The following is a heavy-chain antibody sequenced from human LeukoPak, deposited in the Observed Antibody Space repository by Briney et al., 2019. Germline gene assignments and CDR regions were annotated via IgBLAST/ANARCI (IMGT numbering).Heavy chain of an antibody. CDR1: GFTFRNYA. D-gene: IGHD3-10*01. J-gene: IGHJ5*02. CDR3: AKDLLRDRWFGES. Sequence: GGSLRLSCAASGFTFRNYAMHWVRQAPGKGLEWVAVISYDGSNKYYTDSVKGRFTISRDNSKNTLYLQMNDLRPEDTAVYYCAKDLLRDRWFGESWGQGTLVTVSS. V-gene: IGHV3-30*04. CDR2: ISYDGSNK.